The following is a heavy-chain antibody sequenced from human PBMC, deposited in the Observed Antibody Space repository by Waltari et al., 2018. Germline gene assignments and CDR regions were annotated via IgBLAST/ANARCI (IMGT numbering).Heavy chain of an antibody. CDR2: ISWKSGTV. V-gene: IGHV3-9*01. CDR3: AKGLIQEYYYYGMDV. D-gene: IGHD2-21*01. CDR1: GFTFEDYA. Sequence: EVQLVESGGGLVQPGRSLRLSCAASGFTFEDYAMNWVRQPPGKGLEWVSGISWKSGTVGYADSVKGRFTISRDNAKNSLYLQMNSLRAEDTALYYCAKGLIQEYYYYGMDVWGQGTTVIVSS. J-gene: IGHJ6*02.